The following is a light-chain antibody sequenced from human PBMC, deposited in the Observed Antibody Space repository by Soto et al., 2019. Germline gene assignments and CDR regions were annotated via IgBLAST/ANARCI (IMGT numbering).Light chain of an antibody. CDR3: QSYDVSLSVWV. J-gene: IGLJ3*02. CDR2: GNS. Sequence: QSVLTQPPSVSGAPGQRVTISCSGSSSNIGAGYDVHWYHQVPGTAPKLLISGNSNRPSGVPALFSGSKSGTSASLAITGLQAEDEADYYCQSYDVSLSVWVFGGGTKLTVL. CDR1: SSNIGAGYD. V-gene: IGLV1-40*01.